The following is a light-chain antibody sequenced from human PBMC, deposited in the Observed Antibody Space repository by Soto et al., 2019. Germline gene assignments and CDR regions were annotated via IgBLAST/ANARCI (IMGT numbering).Light chain of an antibody. Sequence: DIQMTQSPSTLSASVGDRVTITCRASQSISRWLAWHQQKPGKAPRLLIYDASNLQRGVPSRFSGSGSGTEFTLTITSLQPEDFATYYCQQYGSLPFTFGPGTKVDIK. CDR3: QQYGSLPFT. J-gene: IGKJ3*01. CDR1: QSISRW. V-gene: IGKV1-5*01. CDR2: DAS.